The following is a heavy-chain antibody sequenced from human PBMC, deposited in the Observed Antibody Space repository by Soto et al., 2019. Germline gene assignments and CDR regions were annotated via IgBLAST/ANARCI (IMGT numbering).Heavy chain of an antibody. Sequence: XTLSLRCIVSGXSVSSSAYYWGWIRQPPGKGLEWIGSIYYSGSTYYNTSFKSRVTISIDTSKKQFSLKLSSVTATDTAVYYCARQRTTVVTQAYFDHWGQGALGTVS. V-gene: IGHV4-39*01. CDR1: GXSVSSSAYY. CDR3: ARQRTTVVTQAYFDH. CDR2: IYYSGST. J-gene: IGHJ4*02. D-gene: IGHD2-21*02.